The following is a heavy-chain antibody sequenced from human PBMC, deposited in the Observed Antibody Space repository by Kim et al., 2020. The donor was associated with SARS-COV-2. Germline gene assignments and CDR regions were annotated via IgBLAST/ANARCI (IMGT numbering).Heavy chain of an antibody. CDR3: TLSRRAAAYWGWFDS. J-gene: IGHJ5*01. V-gene: IGHV6-1*01. D-gene: IGHD3-16*01. CDR1: GGSVSDSYTS. CDR2: TYYISKWYS. Sequence: SQTLSLTCVISGGSVSDSYTSWNWIRQSPSRGLECLGRTYYISKWYSDFGSSVRGRVTVTPDTSNNQFSLRLYSVTPADTAVYFCTLSRRAAAYWGWFDSWGQGNRVTVSS.